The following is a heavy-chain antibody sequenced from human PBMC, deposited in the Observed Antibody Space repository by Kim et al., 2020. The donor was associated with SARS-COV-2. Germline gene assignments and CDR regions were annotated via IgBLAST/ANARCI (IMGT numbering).Heavy chain of an antibody. CDR2: IYYSGST. Sequence: SETLSLTCTVSGGSISSSSYYWGWIRQPPGKGLEWIGSIYYSGSTYYNPSLKSRVTIAVDTSKNQFSLKLSSVTAADTAVYYCASHPRGIVVVPAARRGYYFDYWGQGTLVTVSS. J-gene: IGHJ4*02. D-gene: IGHD2-2*01. CDR3: ASHPRGIVVVPAARRGYYFDY. V-gene: IGHV4-39*07. CDR1: GGSISSSSYY.